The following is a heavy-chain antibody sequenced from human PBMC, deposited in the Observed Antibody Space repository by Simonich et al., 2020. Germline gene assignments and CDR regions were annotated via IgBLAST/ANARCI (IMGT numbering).Heavy chain of an antibody. J-gene: IGHJ1*01. CDR2: INPNSGGT. CDR1: GYTFTGYY. V-gene: IGHV1-2*07. CDR3: ARSHIAAAGTGYFQH. D-gene: IGHD6-13*01. Sequence: QVQLVQSGAEVKKPGASVKVSCKASGYTFTGYYMHGVRQAPGQGLEWRGCINPNSGGTNYEHKFQGRVTMTRDTSISTAYMELSRLRSDDTAVYYCARSHIAAAGTGYFQHWGQGTLVTVSS.